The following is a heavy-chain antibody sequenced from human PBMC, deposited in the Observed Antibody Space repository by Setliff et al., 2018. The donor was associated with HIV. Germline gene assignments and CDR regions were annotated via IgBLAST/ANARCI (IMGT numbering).Heavy chain of an antibody. J-gene: IGHJ3*02. CDR2: IHYSGAT. D-gene: IGHD2-8*01. CDR1: GGSISSHY. V-gene: IGHV4-59*08. Sequence: PSETLSLTCTVSGGSISSHYWIWIRQPPGKGLEWIGYIHYSGATNYNPSLKSRVTISLDTSRTQFSQRLSSVTAADTAVYYCARHSPNVGVRGDAFDIWGQGTVVTVSS. CDR3: ARHSPNVGVRGDAFDI.